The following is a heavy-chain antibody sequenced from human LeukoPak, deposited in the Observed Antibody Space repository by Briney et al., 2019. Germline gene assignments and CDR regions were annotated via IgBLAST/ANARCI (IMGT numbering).Heavy chain of an antibody. D-gene: IGHD5-12*01. CDR2: ISGYGETT. J-gene: IGHJ3*02. Sequence: GGSLRLSCAVSGFTFSSYAMHWVRQAPGKGLEYVSAISGYGETTYYANSVKGRFTISRDNSKNTLYLQMGSLRAEDMAVYYCARARGYSGYDGFDIWGQGTMVTVSS. CDR1: GFTFSSYA. V-gene: IGHV3-64*01. CDR3: ARARGYSGYDGFDI.